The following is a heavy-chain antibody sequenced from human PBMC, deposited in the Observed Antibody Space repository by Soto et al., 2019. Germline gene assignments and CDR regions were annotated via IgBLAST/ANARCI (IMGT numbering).Heavy chain of an antibody. CDR3: ARDKLRVGAFGVMNYYGMDV. D-gene: IGHD1-26*01. V-gene: IGHV1-2*02. Sequence: ASVKVSCKASGYTFTGYYMHWVRQAPGQGLEWMGWINPNSGGTNYAQKFQGRVTMTRDTSISTAYMELSRLRSDDTAVYYCARDKLRVGAFGVMNYYGMDVWGQGTTVTVSS. CDR2: INPNSGGT. CDR1: GYTFTGYY. J-gene: IGHJ6*02.